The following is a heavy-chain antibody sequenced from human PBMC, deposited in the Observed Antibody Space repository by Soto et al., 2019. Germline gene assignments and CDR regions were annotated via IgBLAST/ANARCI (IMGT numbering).Heavy chain of an antibody. CDR3: ARIRSPYYYYGIDV. Sequence: QVTLKESGPVLVKPTETLTLTCTVSGFSLSNARMGVSWIRQPPGKALVWLAHIFSNDEKSYSTSLKSRLTISKDTSKSQVVLTVTNMDPVDTATYYCARIRSPYYYYGIDVWGQGTTVTVSS. CDR1: GFSLSNARMG. V-gene: IGHV2-26*01. CDR2: IFSNDEK. J-gene: IGHJ6*02.